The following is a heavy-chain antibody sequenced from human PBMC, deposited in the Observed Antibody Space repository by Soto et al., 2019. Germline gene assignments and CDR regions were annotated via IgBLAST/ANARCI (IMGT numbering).Heavy chain of an antibody. Sequence: QVQLVESGENVVQPGRSLRLSCAASGFIFSTYAMHWVRQAPGKGLEWVAVISYDGSNKYHADSVKGQFTISRDNSQNTLYLQMNSLSAEDTAVYYCATTPPYSSDWSSLDYWGLGTLVTVSS. D-gene: IGHD6-19*01. J-gene: IGHJ4*02. V-gene: IGHV3-30-3*01. CDR2: ISYDGSNK. CDR1: GFIFSTYA. CDR3: ATTPPYSSDWSSLDY.